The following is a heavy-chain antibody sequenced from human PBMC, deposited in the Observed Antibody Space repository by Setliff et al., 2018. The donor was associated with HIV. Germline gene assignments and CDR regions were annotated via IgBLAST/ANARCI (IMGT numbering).Heavy chain of an antibody. Sequence: PGGSLRLSCAASGFTFSDSDMHWVRQVTGKSLEWVSAIGKRGDTYYLDSVKGRFTISRENAKNSLFLEMKNLRAGDTAIYYCAGEGRGITFDIFDLWGQGTLVTVSS. V-gene: IGHV3-13*01. CDR1: GFTFSDSD. J-gene: IGHJ3*01. CDR2: IGKRGDT. D-gene: IGHD3-16*01. CDR3: AGEGRGITFDIFDL.